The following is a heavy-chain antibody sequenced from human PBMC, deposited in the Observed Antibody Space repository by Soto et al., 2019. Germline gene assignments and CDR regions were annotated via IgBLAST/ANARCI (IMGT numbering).Heavy chain of an antibody. CDR1: GGSITSSSYY. CDR3: ARDGGHSGYPYYYYYYGMDV. D-gene: IGHD3-22*01. Sequence: PSETLSLTCTVSGGSITSSSYYWGWIRQPPGKGLEWIGNIYYSGSTYYNPSLKSRVTISVDTSKNQFSLKLSSVTAADTAVYYCARDGGHSGYPYYYYYYGMDVWGQGTTVTVSS. CDR2: IYYSGST. V-gene: IGHV4-39*02. J-gene: IGHJ6*02.